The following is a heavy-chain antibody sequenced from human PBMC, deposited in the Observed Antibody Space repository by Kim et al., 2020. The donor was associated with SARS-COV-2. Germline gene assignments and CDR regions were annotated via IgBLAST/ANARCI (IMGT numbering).Heavy chain of an antibody. J-gene: IGHJ4*02. D-gene: IGHD3-10*01. Sequence: ADSGKGRCTISRDNAKNTLYLQMNSRRAEDTAVYYCAKGRGVRGAEFFDYWGQGALVTVSS. V-gene: IGHV3-23*01. CDR3: AKGRGVRGAEFFDY.